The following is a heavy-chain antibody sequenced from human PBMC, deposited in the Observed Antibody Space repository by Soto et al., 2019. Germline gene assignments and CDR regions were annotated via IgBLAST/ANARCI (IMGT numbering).Heavy chain of an antibody. CDR1: GYSISSGYY. V-gene: IGHV4-38-2*02. CDR3: ARAGSAMPAGYFLDFDY. J-gene: IGHJ4*02. CDR2: IYHSGST. D-gene: IGHD2-2*01. Sequence: SETLSLTCTVSGYSISSGYYWGWIRQPPGKGLEWIGSIYHSGSTYYNPSLKSRVTISVDTSKNQFSLKLSSVTAADTAVYYCARAGSAMPAGYFLDFDYWGQGTLVTVSS.